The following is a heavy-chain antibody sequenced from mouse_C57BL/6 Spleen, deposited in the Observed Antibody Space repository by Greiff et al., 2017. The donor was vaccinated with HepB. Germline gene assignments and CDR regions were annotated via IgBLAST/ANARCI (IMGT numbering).Heavy chain of an antibody. Sequence: EVKLMESGPELVKPGASVKMSCKASGYTFTDYNMHWVKQSHGKSLEWIGYINPNNGGTSYNQKFKGKATLTVNKSSSTAYMELRSLTSEDSAVYYCARESSTVNFDYWGQGTTLTVSS. J-gene: IGHJ2*01. CDR2: INPNNGGT. V-gene: IGHV1-22*01. D-gene: IGHD1-1*01. CDR3: ARESSTVNFDY. CDR1: GYTFTDYN.